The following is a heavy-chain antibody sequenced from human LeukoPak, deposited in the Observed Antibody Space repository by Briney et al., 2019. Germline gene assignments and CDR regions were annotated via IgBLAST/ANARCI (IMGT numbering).Heavy chain of an antibody. Sequence: AGGPLRLSCAASGFSFSDFYMSWIRQAPGMGLEWISYIGTRSNPIYYADSVKGRFTISRDDAKNSLYLQMNSLRDEDTAVYFCAREARGSGRDFDYWGQGILVTVSS. V-gene: IGHV3-11*01. J-gene: IGHJ4*02. D-gene: IGHD1-26*01. CDR3: AREARGSGRDFDY. CDR1: GFSFSDFY. CDR2: IGTRSNPI.